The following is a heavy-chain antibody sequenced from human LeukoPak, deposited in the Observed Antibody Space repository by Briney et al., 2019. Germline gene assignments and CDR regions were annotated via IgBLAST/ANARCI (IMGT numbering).Heavy chain of an antibody. CDR3: ARGLRFGPDLDY. D-gene: IGHD3/OR15-3a*01. CDR1: GFTFSSYC. J-gene: IGHJ4*02. CDR2: ISSSSSTL. Sequence: GGSLRLSCAASGFTFSSYCMNWVRQAPGKGLEWVSYISSSSSTLYYADSVKGRFTISRDNAKNSLYLQMNSLRAEDTAVYYCARGLRFGPDLDYWGQGTLVTVSS. V-gene: IGHV3-48*01.